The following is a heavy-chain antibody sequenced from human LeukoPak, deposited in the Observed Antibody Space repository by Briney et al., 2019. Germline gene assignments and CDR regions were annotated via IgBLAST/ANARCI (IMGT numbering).Heavy chain of an antibody. Sequence: PGGSLRLSCAASGFTFGAYAMTWVRQAPGKGLEWVSGISGTGGSTYYADSVKGRLTISRDNSRNTLYLQMNSLRADDTAVYYCAKVRTSGYHRDALDVWCQGTLVTVSS. CDR2: ISGTGGST. CDR1: GFTFGAYA. J-gene: IGHJ3*01. D-gene: IGHD3-22*01. CDR3: AKVRTSGYHRDALDV. V-gene: IGHV3-23*01.